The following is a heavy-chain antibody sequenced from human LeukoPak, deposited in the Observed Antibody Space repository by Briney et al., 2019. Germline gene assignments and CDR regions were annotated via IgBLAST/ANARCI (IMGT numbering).Heavy chain of an antibody. Sequence: GGSLRLSCAASGFTFSSYAMSWVRQAPGKGLEWVSGINWNGGSTGYVDSVKGRFAISRDNAKNSLYLQMNSLRGEDTALYYCARDAHFGGVFDIWGQGTVVTVSS. J-gene: IGHJ3*02. V-gene: IGHV3-20*04. CDR2: INWNGGST. CDR3: ARDAHFGGVFDI. CDR1: GFTFSSYA. D-gene: IGHD2-21*01.